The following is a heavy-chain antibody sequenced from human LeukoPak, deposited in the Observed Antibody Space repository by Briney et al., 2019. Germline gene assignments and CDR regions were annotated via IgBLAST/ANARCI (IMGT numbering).Heavy chain of an antibody. Sequence: PSETLSLTCTVSGGSISSYYWSWIRQPPGKGLEWIGYIYYSGSTNYNPSLKSRVTISVDTSKNQFSLKLSSVTAADTAVYYCARTGDYYDSTRFDPWGQGTLVTVSS. CDR1: GGSISSYY. CDR3: ARTGDYYDSTRFDP. J-gene: IGHJ5*02. D-gene: IGHD3-22*01. V-gene: IGHV4-59*08. CDR2: IYYSGST.